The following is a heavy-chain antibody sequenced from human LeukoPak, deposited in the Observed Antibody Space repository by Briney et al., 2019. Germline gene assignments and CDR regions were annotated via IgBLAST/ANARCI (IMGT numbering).Heavy chain of an antibody. V-gene: IGHV4-34*01. Sequence: SETLSLTCAVYGGSFSGHRWTWIRQPPGKELEWIGEINHSGSTNSNPSLKSRVTISVDTSKNQFSLKLTSVTAADTAVYYCARVEESASFDPWGQGTLVTVSS. CDR2: INHSGST. J-gene: IGHJ5*02. CDR3: ARVEESASFDP. D-gene: IGHD3-3*01. CDR1: GGSFSGHR.